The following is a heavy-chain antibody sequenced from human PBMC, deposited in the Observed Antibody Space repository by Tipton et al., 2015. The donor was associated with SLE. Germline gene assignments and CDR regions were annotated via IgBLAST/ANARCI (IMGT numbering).Heavy chain of an antibody. J-gene: IGHJ6*03. CDR3: ARGSGGYSYGGVYYYSMDV. V-gene: IGHV4-4*02. CDR2: IYHSGST. Sequence: TLSLTCSVSDGSISSSNWWSWVRQPPGKGLEWIGEIYHSGSTTYNPSLKSRVTISVDTSKNQFSLRLSSVTAADTAVFYCARGSGGYSYGGVYYYSMDVWGKGTTVTVSS. CDR1: DGSISSSNW. D-gene: IGHD5-18*01.